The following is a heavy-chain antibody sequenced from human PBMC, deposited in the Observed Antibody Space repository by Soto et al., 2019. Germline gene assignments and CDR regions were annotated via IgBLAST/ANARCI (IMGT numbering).Heavy chain of an antibody. Sequence: GGSLRLSCVVFGFSFRNNGMHWVRQAPGKGLEWVAIISYDGSNKYYADSVKGRFTISRDNSKNTLYLQINSLRVEDTAVYYCAKDRVESGLGEIDYWGQGNL. V-gene: IGHV3-30*18. CDR2: ISYDGSNK. D-gene: IGHD3-16*01. CDR3: AKDRVESGLGEIDY. J-gene: IGHJ4*02. CDR1: GFSFRNNG.